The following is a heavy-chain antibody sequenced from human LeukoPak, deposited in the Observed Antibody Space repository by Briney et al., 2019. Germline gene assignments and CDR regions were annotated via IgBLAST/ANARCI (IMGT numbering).Heavy chain of an antibody. J-gene: IGHJ5*02. CDR1: GGSISSSSYY. D-gene: IGHD1-26*01. CDR2: IYYSGST. V-gene: IGHV4-39*01. CDR3: ARGDSGSYNWFDP. Sequence: SETLSLTCTASGGSISSSSYYWGWIRQPPGKGLEWIGSIYYSGSTYYNPSLKSRVTISVDTSKNQFSLKLSSVTAADTAVYYCARGDSGSYNWFDPWGQGTLVTVSS.